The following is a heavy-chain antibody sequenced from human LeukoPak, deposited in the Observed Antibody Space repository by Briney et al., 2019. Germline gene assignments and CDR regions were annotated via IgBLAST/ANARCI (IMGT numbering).Heavy chain of an antibody. CDR2: ISAYNGNT. J-gene: IGHJ4*02. CDR1: GYTFTSYG. D-gene: IGHD3-10*01. V-gene: IGHV1-18*01. Sequence: GASVKVSCKASGYTFTSYGISWVRQAPGQGLEWMGWISAYNGNTNYAQKLQGRVTMTTDTSTSTAYMELRSLRSDDTAVYYCARGCGSGNIEVLDYFDYWGQGTLVTVSS. CDR3: ARGCGSGNIEVLDYFDY.